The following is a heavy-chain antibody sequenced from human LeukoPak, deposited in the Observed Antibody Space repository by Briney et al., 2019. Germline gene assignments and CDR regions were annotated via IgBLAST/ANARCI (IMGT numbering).Heavy chain of an antibody. J-gene: IGHJ4*02. CDR2: IIPIFGTA. CDR3: AKGGAMIVGLPFDY. Sequence: SVKVSCKASGGTFSSYAISWVRQAPGQGLEWMGGIIPIFGTADYAQKFRGRVTITADKSTSTAYMELSSLRSEDTAVYYCAKGGAMIVGLPFDYWGQGTLVTVSS. V-gene: IGHV1-69*06. D-gene: IGHD3-22*01. CDR1: GGTFSSYA.